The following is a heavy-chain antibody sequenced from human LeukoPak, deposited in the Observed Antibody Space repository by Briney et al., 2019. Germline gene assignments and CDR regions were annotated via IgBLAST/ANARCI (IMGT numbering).Heavy chain of an antibody. CDR2: INLSGST. J-gene: IGHJ3*02. D-gene: IGHD2-21*02. CDR3: ARDTDCGGDCYAFDI. V-gene: IGHV4-34*01. CDR1: GGSFSGYY. Sequence: SETLSLTCAVYGGSFSGYYWSWIRQPPGKGLEWIGEINLSGSTNYNPSLKSRVTMSVDTSKNQFSLKLSSVTAADTAVYYCARDTDCGGDCYAFDIWGQGTMVTVSS.